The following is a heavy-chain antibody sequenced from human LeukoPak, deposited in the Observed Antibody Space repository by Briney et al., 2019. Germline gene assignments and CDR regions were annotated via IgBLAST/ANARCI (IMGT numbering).Heavy chain of an antibody. J-gene: IGHJ4*02. CDR1: GFTFSSYG. D-gene: IGHD3-16*02. CDR2: ISYDGSIK. V-gene: IGHV3-30-3*01. Sequence: PGGSLRLSCAASGFTFSSYGMHWVRQAPAKGLEWVAVISYDGSIKYYADSVKGRFTISRDNSKNTLYLQMNSLRAEDTAVYYCARDSGYRYNYDYVWGSYREGLDYFDYWGQGTLVTVSS. CDR3: ARDSGYRYNYDYVWGSYREGLDYFDY.